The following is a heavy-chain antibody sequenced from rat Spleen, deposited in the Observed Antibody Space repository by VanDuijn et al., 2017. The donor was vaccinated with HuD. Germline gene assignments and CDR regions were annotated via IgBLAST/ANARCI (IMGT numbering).Heavy chain of an antibody. Sequence: EVQLVESGGGLVQPGRSLKLSCTASGFTFRRYGMAWVRQAPKKGLEWVAAIIYDGSNTYYRDSVKGRFTISRDNAESTLYLQMDSLRSEDTASYYCARHHYDGYYHGPVFGIMDAWGQGASVTVSS. CDR3: ARHHYDGYYHGPVFGIMDA. CDR2: IIYDGSNT. V-gene: IGHV5-29*01. J-gene: IGHJ4*01. CDR1: GFTFRRYG. D-gene: IGHD1-12*03.